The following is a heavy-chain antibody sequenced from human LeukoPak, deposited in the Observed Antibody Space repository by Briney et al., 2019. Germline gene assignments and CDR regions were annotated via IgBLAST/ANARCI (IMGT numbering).Heavy chain of an antibody. V-gene: IGHV3-74*01. CDR2: INPGGSSI. D-gene: IGHD1-14*01. J-gene: IGHJ4*02. CDR1: GFTFSSYW. Sequence: GGSLRLSCAASGFTFSSYWTHWVRQVPGKGLVWVARINPGGSSITYSDSVKGRFTISRDNAKNTLYLQMDSLRAEDTGVYYCARSNQGDDYWGQGTLVTVSS. CDR3: ARSNQGDDY.